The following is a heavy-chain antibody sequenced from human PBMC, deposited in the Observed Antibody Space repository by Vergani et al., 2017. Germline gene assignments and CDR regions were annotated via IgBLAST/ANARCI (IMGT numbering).Heavy chain of an antibody. Sequence: EVQLLQSGGGVIQPGGSVRLSCAASGFTFSACPMSWVRQAPGKGPEWVSAISARYPSTYYADSVKGRFTISRDNSKNMLYLQMNSLRAEDTAVYYCARLSYDTTPYLLGGFDC. D-gene: IGHD3-22*01. J-gene: IGHJ4*01. CDR2: ISARYPST. CDR1: GFTFSACP. V-gene: IGHV3-23*01. CDR3: ARLSYDTTPYLLGGFDC.